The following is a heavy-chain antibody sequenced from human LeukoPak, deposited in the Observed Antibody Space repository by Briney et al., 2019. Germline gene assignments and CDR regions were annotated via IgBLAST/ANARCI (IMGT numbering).Heavy chain of an antibody. CDR3: ARVFDS. J-gene: IGHJ4*02. Sequence: PSETLSLTCTVSGGSVYTSDCYWGWVRQPPGKGPEWIGDIFYTGKTNYNPSLKSRVSISIDTSKNQFSLKLTSVTAADTAVYYCARVFDSWGQGTLVTVS. CDR1: GGSVYTSDCY. CDR2: IFYTGKT. V-gene: IGHV4-39*07.